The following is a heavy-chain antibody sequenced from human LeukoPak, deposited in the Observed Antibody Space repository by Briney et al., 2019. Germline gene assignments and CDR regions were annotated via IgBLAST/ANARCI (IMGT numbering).Heavy chain of an antibody. CDR1: GASISSYY. CDR3: ARVWDTDRFGESALDY. V-gene: IGHV4-59*01. CDR2: IYYSGST. J-gene: IGHJ4*02. Sequence: SETLSLTCTVSGASISSYYWSWIRQPPGKGLEWIGYIYYSGSTNYNPSLKSRVTISVDTSKNQFSLKLSSVTAADTAVYYCARVWDTDRFGESALDYWGQGTLVTVSS. D-gene: IGHD3-10*01.